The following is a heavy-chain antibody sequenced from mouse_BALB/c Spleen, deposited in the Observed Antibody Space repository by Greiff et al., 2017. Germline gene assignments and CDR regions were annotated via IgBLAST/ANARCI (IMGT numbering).Heavy chain of an antibody. CDR2: INPYNDGT. Sequence: VQLQQSGPELVKPGASVKMSCKASGYTFTSYVMHWVKQKPGQGLEWIGYINPYNDGTKYNEKFKGKATLTSDKSSSTAYMELSSLTSEDSAVYYWARTGGWGGYDYYFDYWGQGTTLTVSS. D-gene: IGHD3-1*01. V-gene: IGHV1-14*01. J-gene: IGHJ2*01. CDR1: GYTFTSYV. CDR3: ARTGGWGGYDYYFDY.